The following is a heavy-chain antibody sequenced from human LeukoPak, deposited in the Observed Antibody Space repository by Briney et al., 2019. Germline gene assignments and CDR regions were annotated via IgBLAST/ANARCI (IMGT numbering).Heavy chain of an antibody. CDR2: MNPNSGNT. J-gene: IGHJ6*03. CDR1: GYTFTSYD. Sequence: ASVKVSSKASGYTFTSYDINWVRQATGQGLEWMGWMNPNSGNTGYAQKFQGRVTMTRNTSISTAYMELSSLRSEDTAVYYCARGRRITMIVVVLSYYMDVWGKGTTVTISS. V-gene: IGHV1-8*01. CDR3: ARGRRITMIVVVLSYYMDV. D-gene: IGHD3-22*01.